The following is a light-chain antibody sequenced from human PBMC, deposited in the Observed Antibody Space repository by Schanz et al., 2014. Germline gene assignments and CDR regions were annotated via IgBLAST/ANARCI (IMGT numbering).Light chain of an antibody. CDR3: QQYHTSRT. V-gene: IGKV3-15*01. J-gene: IGKJ1*01. CDR1: QSISSY. Sequence: EIVMTQSPATLSVSPGERATLSCRASQSISSYLAWYQQKPGQAPRLLIYGASNRATGIPTRFSGSGSGTEFPLTISGLQSEDFAIYYCQQYHTSRTFGQGTKVEIK. CDR2: GAS.